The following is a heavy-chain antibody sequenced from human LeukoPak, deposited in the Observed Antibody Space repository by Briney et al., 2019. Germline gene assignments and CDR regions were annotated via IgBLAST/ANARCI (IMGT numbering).Heavy chain of an antibody. CDR1: GGSISSSNW. Sequence: SGTLSLTCAVSGGSISSSNWWSWVRPPPGKGLEWIGEIYHSGSTNYNPSLKSRVTISVDKSKNQVSLKLSSVTAADTAVYYCARSEINDYIKYWGQGILVTVSS. CDR3: ARSEINDYIKY. D-gene: IGHD3-16*01. J-gene: IGHJ4*02. V-gene: IGHV4-4*02. CDR2: IYHSGST.